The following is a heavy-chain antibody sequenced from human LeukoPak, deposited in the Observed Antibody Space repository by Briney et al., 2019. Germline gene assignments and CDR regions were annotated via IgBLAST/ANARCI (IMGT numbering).Heavy chain of an antibody. D-gene: IGHD2-15*01. CDR2: IYYSGST. CDR1: GGSISSSSYY. Sequence: PSETLSLTCTVSGGSISSSSYYWGWIRQPPGKGLERIGSIYYSGSTYYNPSLKSRVTISVDTSKNQFSLKLSSVTVADTAVYYCARVVVAATAWFDPWGQGTLVTVSS. V-gene: IGHV4-39*01. J-gene: IGHJ5*02. CDR3: ARVVVAATAWFDP.